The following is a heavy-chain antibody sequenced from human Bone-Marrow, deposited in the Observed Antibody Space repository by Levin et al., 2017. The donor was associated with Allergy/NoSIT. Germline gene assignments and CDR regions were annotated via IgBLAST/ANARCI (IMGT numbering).Heavy chain of an antibody. J-gene: IGHJ4*02. CDR1: GYSFINYW. D-gene: IGHD6-6*01. CDR3: GRHFSIASEIDY. Sequence: GASVKVSCTASGYSFINYWIIWARQTPGRGLEWMGSIYPLDSDIRYSPSLEGQVTISADTSVSTAYLRSNSLTVSDTALYYCGRHFSIASEIDYWGQGAPVPVSS. V-gene: IGHV5-51*01. CDR2: IYPLDSDI.